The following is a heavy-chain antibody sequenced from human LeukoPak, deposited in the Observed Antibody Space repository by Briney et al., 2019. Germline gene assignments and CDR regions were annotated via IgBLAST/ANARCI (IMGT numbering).Heavy chain of an antibody. CDR3: ARDLGVGYSYGWGRLDY. CDR2: ISSSSSYI. Sequence: ETLSLTCAVYGGSFSGYYWSWVRQAPGKGLEWVSSISSSSSYIYYADSVKGRFTISRDNAKNSLYLQMNSLRAEDTAVYYCARDLGVGYSYGWGRLDYWGQGTLVTVSS. D-gene: IGHD5-18*01. J-gene: IGHJ4*02. CDR1: GGSFSGYY. V-gene: IGHV3-21*04.